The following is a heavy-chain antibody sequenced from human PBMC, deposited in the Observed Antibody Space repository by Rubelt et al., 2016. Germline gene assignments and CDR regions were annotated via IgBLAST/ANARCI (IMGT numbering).Heavy chain of an antibody. CDR3: ARAEFSRDGSKPYYFDY. V-gene: IGHV3-21*01. J-gene: IGHJ4*02. CDR2: ISGSGGST. D-gene: IGHD5-24*01. Sequence: GLEWVSAISGSGGSTYYADSVKGRFTISRDNAKNSLYLQMNSLRAEDTAVYYCARAEFSRDGSKPYYFDYWGQGTLVTVSS.